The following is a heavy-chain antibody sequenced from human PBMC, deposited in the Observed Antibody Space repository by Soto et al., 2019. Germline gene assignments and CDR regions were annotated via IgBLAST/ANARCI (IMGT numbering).Heavy chain of an antibody. Sequence: EVQLLESGGGLVQPGGSLRLSCAASGFTFISYAMSWVRQAPGKGLEWVSGTSGGGDVAFYADSVKGRFTISRDNSKNTLYLQMNSLRAGDTALYYCVKKSIGTVTNPVYWYFDLWGRGTLVTVSS. CDR3: VKKSIGTVTNPVYWYFDL. D-gene: IGHD4-17*01. CDR1: GFTFISYA. CDR2: TSGGGDVA. V-gene: IGHV3-23*01. J-gene: IGHJ2*01.